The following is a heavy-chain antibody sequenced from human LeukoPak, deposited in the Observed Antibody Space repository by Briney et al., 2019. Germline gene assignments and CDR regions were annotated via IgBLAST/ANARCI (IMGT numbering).Heavy chain of an antibody. J-gene: IGHJ5*02. CDR1: GGSFRTYP. V-gene: IGHV1-69*05. Sequence: ASVKVSCKASGGSFRTYPISWVRQAPGQGLEWMGGLTQFFRRTNYTQKFQGRLTISTDESSSTAYMELSDLRSDDTAVYYCATSESGRSWDWFAPWGQGTLVTVSS. CDR2: LTQFFRRT. CDR3: ATSESGRSWDWFAP. D-gene: IGHD3-10*01.